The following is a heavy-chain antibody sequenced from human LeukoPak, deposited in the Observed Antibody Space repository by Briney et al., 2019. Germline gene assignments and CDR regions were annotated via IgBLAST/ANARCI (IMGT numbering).Heavy chain of an antibody. CDR2: IDPSGSYS. J-gene: IGHJ5*02. CDR3: ARHLDSHCSGGSCYDWFDP. Sequence: GESPEISRKGSGYSFNSYWISWVRQMPGKGLELMGRIDPSGSYSNYSPSFQGPVTISADKSISTASLQWSSLKASDTAMYYCARHLDSHCSGGSCYDWFDPWGQGTLVTVSS. CDR1: GYSFNSYW. D-gene: IGHD2-15*01. V-gene: IGHV5-10-1*01.